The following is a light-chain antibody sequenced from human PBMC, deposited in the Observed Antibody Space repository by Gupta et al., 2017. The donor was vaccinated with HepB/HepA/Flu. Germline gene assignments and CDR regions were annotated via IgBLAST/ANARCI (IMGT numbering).Light chain of an antibody. Sequence: DIQMTQSPSSPSASVGDRVTITSRASQSFSSYLNWYQQKPGKAPRLLIYAASSLQSGVPSRFSGSGSGTDFTLTISSLQPEDFATYYCQQSYSSPFTFGHGTKVDIK. V-gene: IGKV1-39*01. CDR3: QQSYSSPFT. CDR2: AAS. CDR1: QSFSSY. J-gene: IGKJ3*01.